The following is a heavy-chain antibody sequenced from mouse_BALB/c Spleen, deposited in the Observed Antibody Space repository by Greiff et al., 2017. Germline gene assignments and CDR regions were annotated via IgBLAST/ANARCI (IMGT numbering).Heavy chain of an antibody. Sequence: DVQLVESGGGLVQPGGSLRLSCATSGFTFTDYYMSWVRQPPGKALEWLGFIRNKANGYTTEYSASVKGRFTISRDNSQSILYLQMNTLRAEDSATYYSASVYYGNEAYWGQGTLVSVSA. D-gene: IGHD2-1*01. CDR3: ASVYYGNEAY. J-gene: IGHJ3*01. CDR1: GFTFTDYY. V-gene: IGHV7-3*02. CDR2: IRNKANGYTT.